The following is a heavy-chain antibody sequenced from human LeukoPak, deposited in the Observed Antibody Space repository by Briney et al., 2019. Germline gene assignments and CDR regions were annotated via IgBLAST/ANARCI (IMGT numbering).Heavy chain of an antibody. CDR3: ARLFGEGSYYYYYMDV. CDR1: AFTFSSYS. CDR2: ISSSSNTI. D-gene: IGHD3-10*01. J-gene: IGHJ6*03. V-gene: IGHV3-48*04. Sequence: GGSLRLSCAAPAFTFSSYSMNWVRQAPGKGLEWVSYISSSSNTIYYADSVKGRFTISRDNAKHSLYLQMNSLKAEDTAVYYCARLFGEGSYYYYYMDVWGKGTTVTVSS.